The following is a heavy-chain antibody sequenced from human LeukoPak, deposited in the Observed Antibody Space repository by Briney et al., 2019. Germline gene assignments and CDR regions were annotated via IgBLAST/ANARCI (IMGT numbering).Heavy chain of an antibody. CDR2: INNSGST. Sequence: SETLSLTCAVHGGSFNDYDWTWIRQPPGKGLEWIGEINNSGSTNYNPSLKSRVTISVDTSKNQFSLKLSSVTAADTAVYYCARGRGFSRPRDAFDIWGQGTMVTVSS. D-gene: IGHD3-3*01. CDR1: GGSFNDYD. J-gene: IGHJ3*02. CDR3: ARGRGFSRPRDAFDI. V-gene: IGHV4-34*01.